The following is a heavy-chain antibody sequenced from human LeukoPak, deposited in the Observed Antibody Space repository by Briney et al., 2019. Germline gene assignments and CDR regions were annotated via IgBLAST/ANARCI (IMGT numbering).Heavy chain of an antibody. J-gene: IGHJ3*02. V-gene: IGHV1-2*02. D-gene: IGHD5-12*01. CDR3: AREYSGYDRGPTPAGAFDI. CDR1: GYTFTGYY. CDR2: INPNRGGT. Sequence: ASVKVSCKASGYTFTGYYMHWVRQAPGQGLEWMGWINPNRGGTNYAQKFQGRVTMTRDTSISTAYMELSRLRSDDTAVYYCAREYSGYDRGPTPAGAFDIWGQGTMVTVSS.